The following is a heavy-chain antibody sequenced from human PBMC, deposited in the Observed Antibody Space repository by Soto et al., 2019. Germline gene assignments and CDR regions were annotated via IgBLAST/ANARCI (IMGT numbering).Heavy chain of an antibody. Sequence: GASVKVSCKTSGYTFTPYAINWVRQAPGQGLEWMGWIFAYNGNTNYAQKFQGRLTMTTDTSTNTAYMELRSLRSDDTAVYYCARDQVDLDYWGQGTLVTVSS. V-gene: IGHV1-18*01. CDR3: ARDQVDLDY. J-gene: IGHJ4*02. CDR1: GYTFTPYA. CDR2: IFAYNGNT.